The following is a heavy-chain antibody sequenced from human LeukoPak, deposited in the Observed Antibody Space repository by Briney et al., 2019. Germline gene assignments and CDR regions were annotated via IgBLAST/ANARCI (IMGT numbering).Heavy chain of an antibody. J-gene: IGHJ4*02. CDR2: IYYSGST. CDR1: GGSISSSSYY. D-gene: IGHD3-10*01. Sequence: PSETLSLTCTVSGGSISSSSYYWGWIRQPPGKGLEWIGSIYYSGSTYYNPSLKSRVTISVDTSKNQFSLKLSSVTAADTAVYYCASQELWFGEFSDYWGQGTLVTVSS. V-gene: IGHV4-39*07. CDR3: ASQELWFGEFSDY.